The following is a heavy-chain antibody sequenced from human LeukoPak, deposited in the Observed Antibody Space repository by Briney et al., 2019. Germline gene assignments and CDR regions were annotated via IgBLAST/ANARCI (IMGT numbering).Heavy chain of an antibody. Sequence: GASVKVSCKASGYTFTSYDINWVRQATGQGLEWMGWMNPNSGNTGYAQKFQGRVTITRNTSISTAYMELSSLRSEDTAVYYCARVQNDFWSGYYPYYYYYYMDVWGKGTTVTVSS. CDR1: GYTFTSYD. D-gene: IGHD3-3*01. J-gene: IGHJ6*03. CDR2: MNPNSGNT. CDR3: ARVQNDFWSGYYPYYYYYYMDV. V-gene: IGHV1-8*01.